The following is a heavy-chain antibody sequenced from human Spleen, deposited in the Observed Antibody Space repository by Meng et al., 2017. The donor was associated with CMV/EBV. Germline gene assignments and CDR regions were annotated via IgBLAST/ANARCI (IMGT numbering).Heavy chain of an antibody. V-gene: IGHV3-30*04. D-gene: IGHD6-19*01. Sequence: CAASGFTFSSYAMHWVRQAPGKGLEWVAVISYDGSNKYYADSVKGRFTISRDNSKNTLYLQMNSLRAEDTAVYYCARYSSGPNWFDPWGQGTLVTVSS. CDR1: GFTFSSYA. CDR2: ISYDGSNK. CDR3: ARYSSGPNWFDP. J-gene: IGHJ5*02.